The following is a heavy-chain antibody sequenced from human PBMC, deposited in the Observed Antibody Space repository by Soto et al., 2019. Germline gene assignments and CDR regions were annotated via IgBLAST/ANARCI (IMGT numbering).Heavy chain of an antibody. Sequence: GESLKISCKGSGYSFTSYWISWVRQMPGKGLEWMGRIDPSDSYTNYSPSLQGHVTISADKSISTAYLQWSSLKASDTAMYYCARHGVVGATSGSYYYYGMDVWGQGTTVTVSS. D-gene: IGHD1-26*01. CDR2: IDPSDSYT. CDR3: ARHGVVGATSGSYYYYGMDV. J-gene: IGHJ6*02. CDR1: GYSFTSYW. V-gene: IGHV5-10-1*01.